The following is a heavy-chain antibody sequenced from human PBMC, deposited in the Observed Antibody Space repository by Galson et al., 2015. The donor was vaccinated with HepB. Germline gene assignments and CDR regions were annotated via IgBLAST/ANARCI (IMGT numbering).Heavy chain of an antibody. V-gene: IGHV3-30*14. J-gene: IGHJ4*02. CDR1: GISFDSYA. CDR3: AYGSGSYFLGN. Sequence: SLRLSCATSGISFDSYAMHWVRQAPGKGLEWMAVISYDGGTTFHADSVKGRFTISRDNSGKMLYLQMNSLRSDDTAIYYCAYGSGSYFLGNWGQGTLVTVSS. CDR2: ISYDGGTT. D-gene: IGHD3-10*01.